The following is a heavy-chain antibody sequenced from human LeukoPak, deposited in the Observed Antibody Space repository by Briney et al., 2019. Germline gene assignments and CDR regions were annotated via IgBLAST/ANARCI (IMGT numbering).Heavy chain of an antibody. CDR3: ARSRSSTSNIDN. CDR1: GYTFTSYD. J-gene: IGHJ4*02. Sequence: ASVKVSCKASGYTFTSYDINWVRQATGQGLEWMGWMNPNSGNTGYAQKFQGRVTITRHTSISTAYMELSSLRSEDTAVYYCARSRSSTSNIDNTGQGDLVTASS. D-gene: IGHD2-2*01. CDR2: MNPNSGNT. V-gene: IGHV1-8*03.